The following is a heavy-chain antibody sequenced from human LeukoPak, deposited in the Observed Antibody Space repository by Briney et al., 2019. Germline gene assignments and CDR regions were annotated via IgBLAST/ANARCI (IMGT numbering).Heavy chain of an antibody. D-gene: IGHD2-21*01. Sequence: GGSLRLSCAASGFTVSSNYMSWVRQAPGKGLEWVLVIYSGGSTYYADSVKGRFTISRDNSKNTLYLQMNSLRAEDAAVYYCARVSGGGERLGAFDIWGQGTMVTVSS. V-gene: IGHV3-53*01. J-gene: IGHJ3*02. CDR2: IYSGGST. CDR3: ARVSGGGERLGAFDI. CDR1: GFTVSSNY.